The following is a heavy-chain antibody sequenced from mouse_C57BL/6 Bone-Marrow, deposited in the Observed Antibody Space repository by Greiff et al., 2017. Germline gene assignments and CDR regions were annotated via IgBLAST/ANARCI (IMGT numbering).Heavy chain of an antibody. CDR3: ARYHYGSNDFDY. CDR2: INPYNGDT. J-gene: IGHJ2*01. Sequence: VQLKESGPELVKPGDSVKISCKASGYSFTGYFMNWVMQSHGKSLEWIVQINPYNGDTFYNQKFKGKATFTVDTSSITAYMELRSLKSEDSAVYYCARYHYGSNDFDYWGQGTTLTVSS. CDR1: GYSFTGYF. V-gene: IGHV1-20*01. D-gene: IGHD1-1*01.